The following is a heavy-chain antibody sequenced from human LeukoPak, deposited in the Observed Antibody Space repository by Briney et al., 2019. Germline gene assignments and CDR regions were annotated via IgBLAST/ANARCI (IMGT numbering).Heavy chain of an antibody. V-gene: IGHV4-39*07. J-gene: IGHJ3*02. CDR3: ARGPYSYDSSGAFDI. CDR2: IYYSGST. Sequence: SETLSLTCTVSDGSISSSRYYWGWIRQPPGKGLEWIGSIYYSGSTYYNPSLKSRVTISVDTSKNQFSLKLSSVTAADTAVYFCARGPYSYDSSGAFDIWGQGTMVTVSS. CDR1: DGSISSSRYY. D-gene: IGHD3-22*01.